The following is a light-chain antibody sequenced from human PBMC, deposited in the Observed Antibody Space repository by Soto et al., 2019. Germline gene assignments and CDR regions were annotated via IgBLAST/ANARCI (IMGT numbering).Light chain of an antibody. CDR2: DAS. CDR1: QSVSSY. J-gene: IGKJ1*01. V-gene: IGKV3-15*01. Sequence: EIVLTPSPATLSLSPGERATLSCRASQSVSSYLAWYQQKPGQAPRLLISDASTRATGIPARFSGSGSGTEFTLTINSLQSEDFAVYYCQQYNNWPRTFGQGTKVDIK. CDR3: QQYNNWPRT.